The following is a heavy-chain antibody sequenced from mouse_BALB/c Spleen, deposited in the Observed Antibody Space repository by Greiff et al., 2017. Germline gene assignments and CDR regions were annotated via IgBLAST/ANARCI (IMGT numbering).Heavy chain of an antibody. J-gene: IGHJ4*01. V-gene: IGHV5-15*02. CDR2: ISNLAYSI. Sequence: EVHLVESGGGLVQPGGSRKLSCAASGFTFSDYGMAWVRQAPGKGPEWVAFISNLAYSIYYADTVTGRFTISRENAKNTLYLEMSSLRSEDTAMYYCARGYDGYFAMDYWGQGTSVTVSS. D-gene: IGHD2-3*01. CDR3: ARGYDGYFAMDY. CDR1: GFTFSDYG.